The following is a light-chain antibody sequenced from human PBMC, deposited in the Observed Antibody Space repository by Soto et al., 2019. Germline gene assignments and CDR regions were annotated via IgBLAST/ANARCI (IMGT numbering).Light chain of an antibody. CDR1: PSVTNF. V-gene: IGKV3-11*01. J-gene: IGKJ5*01. CDR3: QQRNNWPAIS. CDR2: DAS. Sequence: EIVLTQSPGTLSLSPGERATLSCRASPSVTNFLAWYQQKPGQAPRLLIYDASNRATGIPARFSGSGSGTDFTLNISSLEPEDFAVYYCQQRNNWPAISFGQGTRLEI.